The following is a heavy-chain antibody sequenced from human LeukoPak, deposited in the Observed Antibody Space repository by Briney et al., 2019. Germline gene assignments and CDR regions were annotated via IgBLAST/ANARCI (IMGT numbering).Heavy chain of an antibody. CDR1: GGSLSSYY. CDR2: IYHSGST. J-gene: IGHJ4*02. Sequence: SETLSLTCNVSGGSLSSYYWTWIRQPPGKGLEWIGYIYHSGSTFYNPSLKSRVTISVDRSKNQFSLNLSSVTAADTAVYYCARTGARYFDYWGQGTLVTVSS. D-gene: IGHD7-27*01. V-gene: IGHV4-59*12. CDR3: ARTGARYFDY.